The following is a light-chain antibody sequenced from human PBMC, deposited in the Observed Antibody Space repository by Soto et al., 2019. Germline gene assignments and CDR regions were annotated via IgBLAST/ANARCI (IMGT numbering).Light chain of an antibody. Sequence: EIVLTQSPGTLSLSPGERATLSCRASQSISSTYLAWYQQRPGQAPRLLIYGASNRATGIPDRFSGSGSGTDFTLTISRLEPEDFAVYYCQQYSKWPLTFGGGTKVDIK. CDR3: QQYSKWPLT. V-gene: IGKV3-20*01. CDR1: QSISSTY. CDR2: GAS. J-gene: IGKJ4*01.